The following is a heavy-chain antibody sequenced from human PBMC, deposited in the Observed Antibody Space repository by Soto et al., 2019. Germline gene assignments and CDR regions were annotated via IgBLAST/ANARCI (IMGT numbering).Heavy chain of an antibody. CDR3: ARLMRLATPAHNYYYGMDV. CDR1: GGSISSSSYY. Sequence: PSETLSLTCTVSGGSISSSSYYWGWIRQPPGKGLEWIGSIYYSGGTYYNPSLKSRVTISVDTSKNQFSLKLSSVTAADTAVYYCARLMRLATPAHNYYYGMDVWGQGTTVTVSS. D-gene: IGHD2-2*01. CDR2: IYYSGGT. J-gene: IGHJ6*02. V-gene: IGHV4-39*01.